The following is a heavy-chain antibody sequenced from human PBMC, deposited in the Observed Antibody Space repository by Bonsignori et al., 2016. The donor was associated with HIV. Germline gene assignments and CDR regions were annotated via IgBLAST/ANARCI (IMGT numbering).Heavy chain of an antibody. CDR2: MSPGGSA. Sequence: GESLKISCAVSGFRVSDNYLAWVRRSPNMGLEWVAIMSPGGSASHADSVKGRFTISRDNSRNTVFLQMNSLRVGDTALYYCARARAPDGDYGWDFDYHYMDVWGMGTTVTVSS. CDR3: ARARAPDGDYGWDFDYHYMDV. J-gene: IGHJ6*03. D-gene: IGHD4-17*01. V-gene: IGHV3-53*01. CDR1: GFRVSDNY.